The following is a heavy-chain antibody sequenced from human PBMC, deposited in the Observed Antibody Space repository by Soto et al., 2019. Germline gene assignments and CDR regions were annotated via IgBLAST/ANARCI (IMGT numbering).Heavy chain of an antibody. J-gene: IGHJ4*02. D-gene: IGHD6-13*01. CDR3: AKDILCCRSSPTIAAAGPFDY. CDR2: ISWDGGST. Sequence: PGGSLRLSCAASGFTFDDYTMHWVRQAPGKGLEWVSLISWDGGSTYYADSVKGRFTISRDNSKNSLYLQMNSLRTEDTALYYCAKDILCCRSSPTIAAAGPFDYWGQGTLVTVSS. V-gene: IGHV3-43*01. CDR1: GFTFDDYT.